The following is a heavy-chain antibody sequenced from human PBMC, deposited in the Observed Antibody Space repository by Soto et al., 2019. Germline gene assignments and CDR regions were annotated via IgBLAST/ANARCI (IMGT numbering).Heavy chain of an antibody. Sequence: EVQVVESGGGLVQPGRSLRLSCAASGFSFDDYAMHWVRQAPGKGLEWVSGISWNSGTIGYADSVKGRFTISRDNAKNSLYLHMNSLRAEDTALYYCAKSTGGTANGMGVWGQGTTVTFSS. J-gene: IGHJ6*02. CDR2: ISWNSGTI. CDR1: GFSFDDYA. CDR3: AKSTGGTANGMGV. D-gene: IGHD2-8*02. V-gene: IGHV3-9*01.